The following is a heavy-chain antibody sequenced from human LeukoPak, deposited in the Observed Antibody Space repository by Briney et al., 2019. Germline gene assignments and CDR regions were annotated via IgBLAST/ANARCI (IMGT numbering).Heavy chain of an antibody. V-gene: IGHV1-18*01. CDR1: GYTFTSYG. J-gene: IGHJ4*02. Sequence: ASVKVSCKASGYTFTSYGISWVRQAPGQGLEWMGWISAYNGNTNYAQKLQGRVTMTTDTSTSTAYMELRSLRSDDTAVYYCARDSSYGSGSYFLNLVAFDYWGQGTLVTVSS. CDR2: ISAYNGNT. CDR3: ARDSSYGSGSYFLNLVAFDY. D-gene: IGHD3-10*01.